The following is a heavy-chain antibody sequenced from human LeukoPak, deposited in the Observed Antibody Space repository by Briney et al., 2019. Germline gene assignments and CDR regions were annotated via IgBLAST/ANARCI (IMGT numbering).Heavy chain of an antibody. Sequence: SETLSLTCAVYGVSFSGYYWSWIRQPPGKGLEWIGEINHSGSTNYNPSLKSRVTISVDTSKNQFSLKLSSVTAADTAVYYCARARGVVVITTGYYYYYMDVWGKGTTVTVSS. CDR2: INHSGST. CDR3: ARARGVVVITTGYYYYYMDV. V-gene: IGHV4-34*01. J-gene: IGHJ6*03. CDR1: GVSFSGYY. D-gene: IGHD3-22*01.